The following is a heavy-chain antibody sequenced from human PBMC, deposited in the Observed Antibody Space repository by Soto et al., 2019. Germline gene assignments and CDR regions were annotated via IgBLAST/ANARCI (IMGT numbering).Heavy chain of an antibody. CDR2: IYYTGSI. CDR1: GASISGSDYY. J-gene: IGHJ4*02. D-gene: IGHD5-12*01. CDR3: ARDGGYSDYD. V-gene: IGHV4-30-4*01. Sequence: PSETLSLTCTVSGASISGSDYYWSWIRQPPGRGLEWIGYIYYTGSIYYNPSLKSRLTISVDMSKNQFSLNLSSVTAADTAVYYCARDGGYSDYDWGQGTLVTVS.